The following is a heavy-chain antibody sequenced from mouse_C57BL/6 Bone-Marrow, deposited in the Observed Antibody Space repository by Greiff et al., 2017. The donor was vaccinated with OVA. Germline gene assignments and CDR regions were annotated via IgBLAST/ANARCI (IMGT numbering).Heavy chain of an antibody. CDR3: ARSTVIPETAY. CDR2: IYPSSGNT. D-gene: IGHD1-1*01. CDR1: GYTFTSYG. J-gene: IGHJ3*01. Sequence: VKLMESGAELARPGASVKLSCKASGYTFTSYGISWVKQRTGQGLEWIGEIYPSSGNTYYNEKFKGKATLTADKSYSTAYMELRSLTSEDSAVYFGARSTVIPETAYWGQGTLVTVSA. V-gene: IGHV1-81*01.